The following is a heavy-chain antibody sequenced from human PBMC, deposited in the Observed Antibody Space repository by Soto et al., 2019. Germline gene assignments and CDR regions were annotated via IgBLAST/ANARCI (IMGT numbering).Heavy chain of an antibody. CDR3: ARVGCSGGSCYSEYYYYYMDV. CDR1: GGSISSYY. V-gene: IGHV4-59*01. J-gene: IGHJ6*03. D-gene: IGHD2-15*01. CDR2: IYYSGST. Sequence: SETLSLTCTVSGGSISSYYWSWIRQPPGKGLEWFGYIYYSGSTNYNPSLKSRVTISVDTSKNQFSLKLSSVTAADTAVYYCARVGCSGGSCYSEYYYYYMDVWGKGTTVTVSS.